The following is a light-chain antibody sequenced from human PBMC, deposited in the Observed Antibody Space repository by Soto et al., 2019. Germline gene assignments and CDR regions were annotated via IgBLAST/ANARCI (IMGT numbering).Light chain of an antibody. J-gene: IGKJ4*01. Sequence: VMRQSPATLSVSPVACATLSCRGSQGTGDTLAWYQHKPGQTPRLLIYDTSTRATGVPTRFSGSGSGTDFTLTISGLQPEDFATYYCQQLSSYPSTFGGGTKVDI. CDR2: DTS. CDR3: QQLSSYPST. CDR1: QGTGDT. V-gene: IGKV3-15*01.